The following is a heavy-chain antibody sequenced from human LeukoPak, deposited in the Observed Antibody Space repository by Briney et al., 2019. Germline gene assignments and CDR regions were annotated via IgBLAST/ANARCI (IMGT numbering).Heavy chain of an antibody. CDR1: GYTFTSYD. V-gene: IGHV1-8*01. D-gene: IGHD5-18*01. CDR3: ARDQGRWIQLNNDY. J-gene: IGHJ4*02. Sequence: ASVKVSCKASGYTFTSYDINWVRQATGQGLEWMGWMNPNSGNTGYAQKFQGRVTMTTDTSTSTAYMELRSLRSDDTAVYYCARDQGRWIQLNNDYWGQGTLVTVSS. CDR2: MNPNSGNT.